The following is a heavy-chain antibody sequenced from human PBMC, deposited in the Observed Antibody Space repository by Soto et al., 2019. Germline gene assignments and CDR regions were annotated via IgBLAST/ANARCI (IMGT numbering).Heavy chain of an antibody. V-gene: IGHV1-18*01. D-gene: IGHD2-2*01. CDR2: ISAYNGNT. CDR3: ARDQRRYCISTSCPNWFDP. Sequence: ASGKVSCKGSGYTFTSYGIIWVRQAPGQGLEWMGWISAYNGNTNYAQKLQGRVTMTTDTSTSTAYMELRSLRSDDTAVYYCARDQRRYCISTSCPNWFDPWGQGTLVTVSS. J-gene: IGHJ5*02. CDR1: GYTFTSYG.